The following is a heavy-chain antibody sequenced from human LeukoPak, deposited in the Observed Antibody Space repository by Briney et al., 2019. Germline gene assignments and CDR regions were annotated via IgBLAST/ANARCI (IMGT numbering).Heavy chain of an antibody. Sequence: GGSLRLSCAASGFTFSNAWMNWVRQAPGKGLEWVSSISSSSSYIYYADSVKGRFTNSRDNAKNSLYLQMNSLRAEDTAVYYCARDRDQLRYFDWSLDYWGQGTLVTVSS. CDR2: ISSSSSYI. V-gene: IGHV3-21*06. CDR1: GFTFSNAW. D-gene: IGHD3-9*01. J-gene: IGHJ4*02. CDR3: ARDRDQLRYFDWSLDY.